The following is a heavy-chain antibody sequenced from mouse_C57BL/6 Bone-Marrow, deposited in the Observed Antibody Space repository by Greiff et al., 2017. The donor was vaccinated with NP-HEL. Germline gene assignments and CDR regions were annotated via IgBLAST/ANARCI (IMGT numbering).Heavy chain of an antibody. CDR2: IHPNSGST. Sequence: VQLQQPGAELVKPGASVKLSCKASGYTFTSYWMHWVKQRPGQGLEWIGMIHPNSGSTNYYEMFQSQATLTVDKSSSTAYMQLSSLTSEDSAVYYCAREMGPYYDYAMDYWGQGTSVTVSS. CDR1: GYTFTSYW. D-gene: IGHD1-1*01. CDR3: AREMGPYYDYAMDY. J-gene: IGHJ4*01. V-gene: IGHV1-64*01.